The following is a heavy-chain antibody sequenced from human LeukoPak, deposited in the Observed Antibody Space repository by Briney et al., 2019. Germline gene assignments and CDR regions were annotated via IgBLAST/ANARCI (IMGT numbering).Heavy chain of an antibody. Sequence: VKPSETLSLTCTVSGVSISSYYWSWIRQPAGKGLEWIGRIYTSGSTNYNPSLKSRVTMSVDTSKNQFSLKLSSVTAADTAVYYCARDGIPLIFSWFDPWGQGTLVTVSS. CDR1: GVSISSYY. CDR3: ARDGIPLIFSWFDP. J-gene: IGHJ5*02. V-gene: IGHV4-4*07. D-gene: IGHD3-9*01. CDR2: IYTSGST.